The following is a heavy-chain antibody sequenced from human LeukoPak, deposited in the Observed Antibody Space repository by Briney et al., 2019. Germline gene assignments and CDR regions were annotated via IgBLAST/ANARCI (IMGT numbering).Heavy chain of an antibody. CDR2: IYYSGST. J-gene: IGHJ4*02. CDR1: GSSISSSSYY. V-gene: IGHV4-39*01. CDR3: ARSWIQPYYFDY. Sequence: SETLSLTCTVSGSSISSSSYYWGWIRQPPGKGLEWIGSIYYSGSTYYNPSLKSRVTISADTSKNQFSLRLTSVTAADTAVYYCARSWIQPYYFDYWGQGTLVTVSS. D-gene: IGHD5-18*01.